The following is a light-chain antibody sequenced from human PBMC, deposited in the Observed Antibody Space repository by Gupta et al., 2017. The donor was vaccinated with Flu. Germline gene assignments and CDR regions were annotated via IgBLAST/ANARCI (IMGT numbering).Light chain of an antibody. CDR1: NSGSKS. V-gene: IGLV3-21*03. CDR2: DDS. J-gene: IGLJ2*01. Sequence: QGKTTSINCGDDNSGSKSVHWYQQEPVQAPVLVDYDDSDRATGTPGRFSGSNSGNTATLTISEVGAGDEADYYCQVWDTSDHVVFGGGTKLTVL. CDR3: QVWDTSDHVV.